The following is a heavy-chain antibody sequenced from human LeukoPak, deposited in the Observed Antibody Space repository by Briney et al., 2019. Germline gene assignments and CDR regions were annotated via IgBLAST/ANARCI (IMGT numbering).Heavy chain of an antibody. V-gene: IGHV3-74*01. CDR2: ISDDGTIR. D-gene: IGHD3-16*01. Sequence: PGGSLRLTCAASGFTFSSHWMHCVRHGPGKGLVWVARISDDGTIRSYGDAVRGRFTISRDNAKNTVYLEMNTLRAEDTAVYYCARNNWGIDYWGQGALVTVSS. CDR3: ARNNWGIDY. J-gene: IGHJ4*02. CDR1: GFTFSSHW.